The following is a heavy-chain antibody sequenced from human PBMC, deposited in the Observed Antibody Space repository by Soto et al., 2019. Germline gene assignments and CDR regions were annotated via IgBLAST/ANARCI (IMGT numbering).Heavy chain of an antibody. CDR1: GGSISSCGYS. Sequence: SETLSLTCAVSGGSISSCGYSWSWIRQPPGKGLEWIGYIYHSGSTYYNPSLKSRVTISVDRSKNQFSLKLSSVTAADTAVYYCARATSGYDRYYFDYWGQGTLVTVSS. D-gene: IGHD5-12*01. J-gene: IGHJ4*02. V-gene: IGHV4-30-2*01. CDR2: IYHSGST. CDR3: ARATSGYDRYYFDY.